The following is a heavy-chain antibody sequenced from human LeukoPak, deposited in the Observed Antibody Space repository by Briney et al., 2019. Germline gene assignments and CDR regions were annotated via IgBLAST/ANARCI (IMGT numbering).Heavy chain of an antibody. CDR3: ARDVTTVSNNWFDP. J-gene: IGHJ5*02. CDR2: INHSGST. CDR1: GGSFSGYY. V-gene: IGHV4-34*01. Sequence: PSETLSLTCAVYGGSFSGYYWSWIRQPPGKGLEWIGEINHSGSTNYNPSLKSRVTMSVDTSKDQFSLKLSSVTAADTAVYYCARDVTTVSNNWFDPWGQGTLVTVSS. D-gene: IGHD4-17*01.